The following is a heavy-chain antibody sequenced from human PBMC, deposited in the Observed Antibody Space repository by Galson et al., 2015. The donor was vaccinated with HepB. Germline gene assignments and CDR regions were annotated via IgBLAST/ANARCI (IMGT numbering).Heavy chain of an antibody. CDR2: IRSDGSNK. D-gene: IGHD3-22*01. CDR1: GFTFSSYG. Sequence: SLRLSCAASGFTFSSYGMHWVRQAPGKGLEWVAFIRSDGSNKYYANSVQGRFTISRDNSINTLYLQMNSLRAEDTAVYYCAKDFAGWANLYDGSAHSPPEFDYWGQGTQVTVSP. CDR3: AKDFAGWANLYDGSAHSPPEFDY. J-gene: IGHJ4*02. V-gene: IGHV3-30*02.